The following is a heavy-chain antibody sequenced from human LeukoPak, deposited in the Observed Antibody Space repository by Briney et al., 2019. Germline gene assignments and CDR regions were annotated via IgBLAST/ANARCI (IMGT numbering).Heavy chain of an antibody. Sequence: GGSLRLSCAASGFTFRSYWMSWVRQAPGKGLEWVANIKQGGGEKYYVDSVKGRFTISRDNAKNSLFLQMNSLRVEDTAVYYCATTSRGMYFDYWGQGALVTVSS. CDR2: IKQGGGEK. D-gene: IGHD5-24*01. CDR1: GFTFRSYW. CDR3: ATTSRGMYFDY. J-gene: IGHJ4*02. V-gene: IGHV3-7*01.